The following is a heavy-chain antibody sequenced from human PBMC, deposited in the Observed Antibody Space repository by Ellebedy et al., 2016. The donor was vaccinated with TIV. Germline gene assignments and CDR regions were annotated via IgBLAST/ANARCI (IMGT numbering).Heavy chain of an antibody. D-gene: IGHD1-14*01. CDR1: RSTFSSYG. Sequence: GESLKISCAASRSTFSSYGMHWVRQAPAKGLEWVAVISYDGSDKYYADSVKGRFTISRDNSKNTLYLQMNSLRAEDTAMYYCARGRSGTYIHHAFDYWGQGTLVTVSS. V-gene: IGHV3-30*03. J-gene: IGHJ4*02. CDR3: ARGRSGTYIHHAFDY. CDR2: ISYDGSDK.